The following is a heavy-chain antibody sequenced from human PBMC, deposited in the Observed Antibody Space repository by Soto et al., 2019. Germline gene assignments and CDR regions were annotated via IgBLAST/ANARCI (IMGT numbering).Heavy chain of an antibody. Sequence: GESLKISCKGSGYSFTSYWIGWVRQMPGKGLEWMGIIYPGDSDTRYSPSFQGQVTISADKSISTAYLQWSSLKASDTAMYYCARHIGDNYYYSYIDVWGKGTTVTVSS. CDR2: IYPGDSDT. CDR3: ARHIGDNYYYSYIDV. D-gene: IGHD1-26*01. CDR1: GYSFTSYW. J-gene: IGHJ6*03. V-gene: IGHV5-51*01.